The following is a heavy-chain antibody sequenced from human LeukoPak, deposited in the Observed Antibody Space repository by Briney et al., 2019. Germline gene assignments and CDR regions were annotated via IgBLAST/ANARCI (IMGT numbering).Heavy chain of an antibody. CDR3: AKVLNTYSSGGFDY. D-gene: IGHD2-15*01. J-gene: IGHJ4*02. V-gene: IGHV3-23*01. CDR1: GFTFSSYA. Sequence: GGSLRLSCAASGFTFSSYAMSRVRQAPGKGLEWVSAISSSGGSTYYADSVKGRFTISRDNSKNTLYLQMNSLRAEDTAVYYCAKVLNTYSSGGFDYWGQGTLVTVSS. CDR2: ISSSGGST.